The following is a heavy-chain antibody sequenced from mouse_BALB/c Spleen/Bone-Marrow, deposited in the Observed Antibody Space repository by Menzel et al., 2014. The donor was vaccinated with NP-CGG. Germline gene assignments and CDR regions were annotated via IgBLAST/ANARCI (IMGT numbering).Heavy chain of an antibody. CDR2: IYPGDGDT. J-gene: IGHJ2*01. CDR3: ARSGYGSNYDY. Sequence: QVQLKQSGAELVRPGSSVKISCKAPGYVFSSYWMIWVRQRPGQGLEWIGQIYPGDGDTNYNGKFKGKATLTADKSSSTAYMQLSSLTSEDSAVYFCARSGYGSNYDYWGQGTTLTVSS. D-gene: IGHD1-1*01. V-gene: IGHV1-80*01. CDR1: GYVFSSYW.